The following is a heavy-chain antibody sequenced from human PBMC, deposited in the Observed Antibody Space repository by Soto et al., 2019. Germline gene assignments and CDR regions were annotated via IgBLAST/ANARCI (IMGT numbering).Heavy chain of an antibody. J-gene: IGHJ3*02. CDR2: ISAYNGNT. D-gene: IGHD3-22*01. V-gene: IGHV1-18*01. Sequence: ASVKVSCKASGYTFTSYGISWVRQAPGQGLEWMGWISAYNGNTNYAQKLQGRVTMTTDTSTSTAYMELRSLRSDDTAVYYCARDSPYYYDSSGYYAVGAFDIWGQGTMVTVSS. CDR3: ARDSPYYYDSSGYYAVGAFDI. CDR1: GYTFTSYG.